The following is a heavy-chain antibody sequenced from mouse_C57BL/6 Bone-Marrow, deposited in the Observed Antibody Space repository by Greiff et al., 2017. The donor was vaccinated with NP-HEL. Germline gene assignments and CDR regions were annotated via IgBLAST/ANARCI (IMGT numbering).Heavy chain of an antibody. CDR3: ARLDYGSSDWYFDV. CDR1: GYTFTSYW. V-gene: IGHV1-55*01. D-gene: IGHD1-1*01. J-gene: IGHJ1*03. Sequence: QVQLQQPGAELVKPGASVKMSCKASGYTFTSYWITWVKQRPGQGLEWIGDIYPGSGSTNYNEKFKSKATLTVDTSSSTAYMQLSSLTSEDSAVYYCARLDYGSSDWYFDVWGTGTTVTVSS. CDR2: IYPGSGST.